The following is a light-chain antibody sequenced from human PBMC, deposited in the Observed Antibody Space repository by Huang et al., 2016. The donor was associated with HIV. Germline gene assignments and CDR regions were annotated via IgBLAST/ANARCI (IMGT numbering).Light chain of an antibody. CDR3: QKYDSAPRT. V-gene: IGKV1-27*01. J-gene: IGKJ1*01. CDR2: VAS. CDR1: QVIGNS. Sequence: DIQMTQSPSSLSAFVGDTVTSTCRAIQVIGNSLAWYQQKPGRPPKLLIYVASTFQSGVPSRFSGSGSGTDFTLTISNLQTEDIATYYCQKYDSAPRTFGQGTRV.